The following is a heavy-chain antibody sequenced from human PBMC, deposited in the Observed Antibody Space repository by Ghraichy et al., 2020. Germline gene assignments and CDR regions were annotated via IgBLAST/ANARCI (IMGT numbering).Heavy chain of an antibody. Sequence: GGSLRLSCAASGFTFSSYAMSWVRQAPGKGLEWVSAISGSGGSTYYADSVKGRFTISRDNSKNTLYLQMNSLRAEDTAVYYCAKTERARTTGYSSSWLFGYYYYGMDVWGQGTTVTVSS. J-gene: IGHJ6*02. V-gene: IGHV3-23*01. CDR3: AKTERARTTGYSSSWLFGYYYYGMDV. D-gene: IGHD6-13*01. CDR2: ISGSGGST. CDR1: GFTFSSYA.